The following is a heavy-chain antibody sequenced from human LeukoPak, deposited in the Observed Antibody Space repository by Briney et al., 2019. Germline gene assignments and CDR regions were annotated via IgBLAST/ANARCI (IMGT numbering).Heavy chain of an antibody. D-gene: IGHD6-19*01. Sequence: PGGSLRLSCAASGFTFSSYGMHWVRQAPGKGLEWVAVIWYDGSNKYYADSVKGRFPISRDNSKNTLYLQMNSLRAEDTAVYYCARDHPQWLVPEHYCDYWRQGTLVRVS. CDR2: IWYDGSNK. V-gene: IGHV3-33*01. CDR3: ARDHPQWLVPEHYCDY. J-gene: IGHJ4*02. CDR1: GFTFSSYG.